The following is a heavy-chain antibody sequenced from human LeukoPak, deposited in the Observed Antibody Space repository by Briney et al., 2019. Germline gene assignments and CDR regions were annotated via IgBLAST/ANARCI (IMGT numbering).Heavy chain of an antibody. CDR1: GGSISSGGDY. Sequence: PSETLSLTCTVSGGSISSGGDYWRWIRQHPGKGLEWIGYIYYSGSTYYNPSLKSRVTISVDTSKNQFSLKLSSVTAADTAVYYCARSSSGWSTPGGFDYWGQGTLVTVSS. CDR2: IYYSGST. D-gene: IGHD6-19*01. CDR3: ARSSSGWSTPGGFDY. J-gene: IGHJ4*02. V-gene: IGHV4-31*03.